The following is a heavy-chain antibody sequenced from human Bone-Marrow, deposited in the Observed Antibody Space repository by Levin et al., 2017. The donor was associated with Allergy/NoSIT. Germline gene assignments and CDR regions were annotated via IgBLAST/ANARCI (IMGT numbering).Heavy chain of an antibody. CDR1: GGSISNDNYY. J-gene: IGHJ6*03. D-gene: IGHD6-13*01. V-gene: IGHV4-31*03. CDR2: IYYSGST. CDR3: ARGVAGAGGRTFYMDV. Sequence: SETLSLTCTVSGGSISNDNYYWTWIRQHPGKGLEWIGNIYYSGSTNYNPSLKSRPSISLDTSRNQFSLKLTSVTAADRAVYYCARGVAGAGGRTFYMDVWGKGTTVSVSS.